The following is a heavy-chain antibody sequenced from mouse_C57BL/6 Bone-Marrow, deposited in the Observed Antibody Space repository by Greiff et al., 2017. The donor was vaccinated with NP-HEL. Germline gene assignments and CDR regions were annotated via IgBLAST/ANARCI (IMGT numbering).Heavy chain of an antibody. CDR1: GFSFNTYA. D-gene: IGHD1-1*01. CDR3: VRHRGSRYYYAMDY. CDR2: IRSKSNNYAT. Sequence: EVQVVESGGGLVQPKGSLKLSCAASGFSFNTYAMNWVRQAPGKGLEWVARIRSKSNNYATYYADSVKDRFTISRDDSESMLYLQMNNLKTEDTAMYYCVRHRGSRYYYAMDYWGQGTSVTVSS. V-gene: IGHV10-1*01. J-gene: IGHJ4*01.